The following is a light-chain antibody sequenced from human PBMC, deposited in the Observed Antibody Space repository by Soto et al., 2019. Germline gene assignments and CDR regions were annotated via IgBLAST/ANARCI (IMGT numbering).Light chain of an antibody. CDR3: CSHAGSSTFYV. CDR2: EVS. V-gene: IGLV2-23*02. J-gene: IGLJ1*01. CDR1: SSDVGSYNL. Sequence: QSALTQPASVSGSPGQSITISCTGTSSDVGSYNLVSWYQQHPGKAPKLMIYEVSKRPSGVSNRFSGSKSGNTASLTISGLQAEDEADYYGCSHAGSSTFYVFGTGTKLTVL.